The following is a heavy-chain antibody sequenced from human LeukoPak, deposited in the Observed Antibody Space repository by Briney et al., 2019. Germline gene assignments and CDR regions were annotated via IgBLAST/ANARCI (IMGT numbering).Heavy chain of an antibody. J-gene: IGHJ4*02. CDR2: IIPIFGTA. V-gene: IGHV1-69*13. CDR3: ARLGIAAAPFDY. CDR1: GGTFSSYA. Sequence: ASVKVSCKASGGTFSSYAISWVRQAPGQGLEWMGGIIPIFGTANYAQKFQGRVTITADESTSTAYMELSSLRSEDTAVYYCARLGIAAAPFDYWGQGTLVTVSS. D-gene: IGHD6-13*01.